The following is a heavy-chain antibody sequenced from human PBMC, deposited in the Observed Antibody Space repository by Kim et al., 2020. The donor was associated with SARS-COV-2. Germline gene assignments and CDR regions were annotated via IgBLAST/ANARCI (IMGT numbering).Heavy chain of an antibody. Sequence: SETLSLTCAVYGVSFSGYYWSWIRQPPGKGLEWIGEINHSGSTNYNPSLKSRVTISVDTSKNQFSLKLSSVTAADTAVYYCARGGGSSSWYRGGFDPWGQGTLVTVSS. CDR1: GVSFSGYY. D-gene: IGHD6-13*01. V-gene: IGHV4-34*01. CDR3: ARGGGSSSWYRGGFDP. J-gene: IGHJ5*02. CDR2: INHSGST.